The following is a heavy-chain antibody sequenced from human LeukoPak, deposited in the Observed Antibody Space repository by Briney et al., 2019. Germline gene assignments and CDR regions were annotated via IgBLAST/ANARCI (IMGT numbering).Heavy chain of an antibody. CDR3: ARIDSSLGTMTAFDY. CDR2: ISAYNGNT. D-gene: IGHD6-6*01. CDR1: GYTFTSYG. V-gene: IGHV1-18*01. J-gene: IGHJ4*02. Sequence: ASVKVSCKASGYTFTSYGISWVRQAPGRGLEWMGWISAYNGNTNYAQKLQGRVTMTTDTSTSTAYMELRSLRSDDTAVYYCARIDSSLGTMTAFDYWGQGTLVTVSS.